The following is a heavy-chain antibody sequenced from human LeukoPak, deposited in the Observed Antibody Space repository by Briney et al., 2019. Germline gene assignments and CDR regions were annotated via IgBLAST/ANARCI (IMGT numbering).Heavy chain of an antibody. CDR3: AREYDYVWGSYRSYYYYYMDV. Sequence: GGSLRLSCAASGFTFSDAWMRSVRQAPGKGLEWVGRIKRKPDVGTTDYAAPDQGRFTISRDDSKNTLYLQMNSLKAEDTAVYYCAREYDYVWGSYRSYYYYYMDVWGKGTTVTVSS. CDR1: GFTFSDAW. V-gene: IGHV3-15*01. D-gene: IGHD3-16*02. J-gene: IGHJ6*03. CDR2: IKRKPDVGTT.